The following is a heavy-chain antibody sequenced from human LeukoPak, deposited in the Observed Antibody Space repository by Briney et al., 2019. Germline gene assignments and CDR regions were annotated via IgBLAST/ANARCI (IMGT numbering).Heavy chain of an antibody. Sequence: PSETLSLTCTVSGGSISSYYWSWIRQPPGKGLEWIAYISDIGSINYNPSLKSRVTISLDTSKNQFSLKLSSLTAADTAVYYCAGHHPRNTVDFWGQGTLVTVSS. CDR1: GGSISSYY. D-gene: IGHD2/OR15-2a*01. V-gene: IGHV4-59*08. J-gene: IGHJ4*02. CDR2: ISDIGSI. CDR3: AGHHPRNTVDF.